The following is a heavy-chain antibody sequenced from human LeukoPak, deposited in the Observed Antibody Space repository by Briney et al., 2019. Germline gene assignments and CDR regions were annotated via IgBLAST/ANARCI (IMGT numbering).Heavy chain of an antibody. Sequence: SETLSLTCTVSGGSINSSSYYWGWIRQPPGKGLEWIGSIYYSGSTYYNPSLKSRVTISVDTSKNQFSLKLSSVTAADTAVYYCARQVSGWYGGLFDYWGQGTLVTVSS. CDR3: ARQVSGWYGGLFDY. J-gene: IGHJ4*02. CDR1: GGSINSSSYY. D-gene: IGHD6-19*01. CDR2: IYYSGST. V-gene: IGHV4-39*01.